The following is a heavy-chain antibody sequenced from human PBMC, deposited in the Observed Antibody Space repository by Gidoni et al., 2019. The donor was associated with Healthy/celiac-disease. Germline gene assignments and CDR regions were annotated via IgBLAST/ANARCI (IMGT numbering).Heavy chain of an antibody. J-gene: IGHJ4*02. CDR1: GFTFSSYA. V-gene: IGHV3-23*01. CDR2: ISGSGGST. Sequence: EVQLLESGGGLVQPGVSLRLSCAASGFTFSSYAMSWGRQAPGKGLEWVSAISGSGGSTYYADSVKGRFTIARDNSKNTLYLQMNSLRAEDTAVYYCARGWDIVVVPAGKGSGYDYWGQGTLVTVSS. CDR3: ARGWDIVVVPAGKGSGYDY. D-gene: IGHD2-2*01.